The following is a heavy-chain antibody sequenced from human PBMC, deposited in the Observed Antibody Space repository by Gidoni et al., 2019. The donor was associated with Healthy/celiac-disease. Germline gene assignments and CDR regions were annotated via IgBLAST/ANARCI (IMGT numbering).Heavy chain of an antibody. CDR2: INAGNGNT. D-gene: IGHD3-3*01. CDR3: ASRGGPRNDFWSGYYKGDYYDGMDV. CDR1: GYTFTSYA. J-gene: IGHJ6*02. Sequence: QVHLVQSGAEVKKPGASVKVSGNASGYTFTSYAMHWLRQAPGQRFEWMGWINAGNGNTKYSQKFQGRVTFTRDTPASTAHMALSSLRSDGTAVYYCASRGGPRNDFWSGYYKGDYYDGMDVWGQGTTVTVSS. V-gene: IGHV1-3*01.